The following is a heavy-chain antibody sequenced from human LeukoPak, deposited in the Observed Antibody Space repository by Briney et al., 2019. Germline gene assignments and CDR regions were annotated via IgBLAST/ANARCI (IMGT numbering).Heavy chain of an antibody. V-gene: IGHV1-69*04. Sequence: ASVKVSCKASGGTFSSYAISWVRQAPGQGLEWMGRIIPILGIANYAQKFQGRVTITADKSTSTAYMELSSLRSEDTAVYYCARPVQLGLGGDAFDIWGRGTMVTVSS. D-gene: IGHD1-1*01. CDR2: IIPILGIA. J-gene: IGHJ3*02. CDR1: GGTFSSYA. CDR3: ARPVQLGLGGDAFDI.